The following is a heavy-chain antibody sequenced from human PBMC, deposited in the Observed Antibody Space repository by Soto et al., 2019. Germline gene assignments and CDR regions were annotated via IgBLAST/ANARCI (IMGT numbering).Heavy chain of an antibody. J-gene: IGHJ3*02. CDR2: IWYDGSNK. CDR1: GFTFSSYG. V-gene: IGHV3-33*01. Sequence: PGGSLRLSCAASGFTFSSYGMHWVRQAPGKGLEWVAVIWYDGSNKYYADSVKGRFTISRDNSKNTLYLQMNSLRAEDTAVYYCARGRDGDAFDIWGQGTMVTVSS. CDR3: ARGRDGDAFDI.